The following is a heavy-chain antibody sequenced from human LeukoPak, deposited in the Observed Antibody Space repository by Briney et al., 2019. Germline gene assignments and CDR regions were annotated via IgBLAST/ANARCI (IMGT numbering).Heavy chain of an antibody. D-gene: IGHD2-21*01. Sequence: ASVRVPCKASGYTFTGYYMHWVRQAPGQGLEWMGWINPNTGDTHYAQKFQGRVTLTRDTSITTVYMELSRLTSDDTAIFYCAVAPGDYWGQGTLVTVSS. CDR2: INPNTGDT. CDR1: GYTFTGYY. CDR3: AVAPGDY. V-gene: IGHV1-2*02. J-gene: IGHJ4*02.